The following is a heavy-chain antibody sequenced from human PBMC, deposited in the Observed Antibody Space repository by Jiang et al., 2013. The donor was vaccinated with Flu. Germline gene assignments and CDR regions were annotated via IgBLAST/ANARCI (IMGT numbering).Heavy chain of an antibody. CDR2: TYYRSKWYN. Sequence: SGDSVSSNSAAWNWIRQSPSRGLEWLGRTYYRSKWYNDYAVSVKSRITINPDTSKNQFSLQLNSVTPEDTAVYYCARAGVSGDILTPYYYGMDVWGQGTTVTVSS. D-gene: IGHD3-9*01. CDR3: ARAGVSGDILTPYYYGMDV. CDR1: GDSVSSNSAA. V-gene: IGHV6-1*01. J-gene: IGHJ6*02.